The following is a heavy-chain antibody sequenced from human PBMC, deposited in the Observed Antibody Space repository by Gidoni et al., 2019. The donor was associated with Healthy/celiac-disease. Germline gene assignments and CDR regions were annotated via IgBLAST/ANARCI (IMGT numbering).Heavy chain of an antibody. CDR1: GGTISSGGYY. V-gene: IGHV4-31*03. Sequence: QVQLQESGTGLVKPSQTLALTCTVPGGTISSGGYYWSWIRQHPGKGLEWIGYLYYSGSTYYNPSLKSRVTISVYTSKNQFSLKLSSVTAADTAVYYCASFLTIFGVVALGDVWGKGTTVTVSS. CDR2: LYYSGST. J-gene: IGHJ6*04. CDR3: ASFLTIFGVVALGDV. D-gene: IGHD3-3*01.